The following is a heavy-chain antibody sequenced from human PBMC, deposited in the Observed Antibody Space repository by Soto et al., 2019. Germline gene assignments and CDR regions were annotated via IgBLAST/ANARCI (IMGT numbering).Heavy chain of an antibody. V-gene: IGHV1-18*01. CDR1: GYIFNNYG. Sequence: QVQLLQSGAEVKKPGASVKVSCKASGYIFNNYGINWVRQAPGQGLEWVGYIDTNNGKTNYAQRLQGRIPLTTDPSTGADYMEVTDLSSYEPALNYFLGGGNIIPSSWGQGTLVTLSS. J-gene: IGHJ5*02. CDR2: IDTNNGKT. D-gene: IGHD3-16*01. CDR3: LGGGNIIPSS.